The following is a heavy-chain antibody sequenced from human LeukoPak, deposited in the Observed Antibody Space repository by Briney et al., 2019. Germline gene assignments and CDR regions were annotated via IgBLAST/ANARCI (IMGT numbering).Heavy chain of an antibody. V-gene: IGHV4-59*12. CDR1: GGSISRYY. D-gene: IGHD6-13*01. Sequence: LETLSLTCTVSGGSISRYYWGWIRQPPGKGLEWIGYVFYSGTTNCNPSLKSRVTISVDTSKNQFSLKLSSVTAADTAVYYCARDSSPSGVDYYYYMDVWGKGTTVTVSS. J-gene: IGHJ6*03. CDR3: ARDSSPSGVDYYYYMDV. CDR2: VFYSGTT.